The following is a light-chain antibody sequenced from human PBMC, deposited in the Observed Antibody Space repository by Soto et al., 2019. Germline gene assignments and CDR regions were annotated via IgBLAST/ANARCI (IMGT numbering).Light chain of an antibody. Sequence: DIQMTQSPFSLSASVGDRFTITCRASQSITRELNWYQQKPGKAPNLLIYATFTFESWVPSRFSGSGSGTDFTLTISSLQLEDFATYYCQQNYSTPLAFGGGTKVDIK. CDR2: ATF. V-gene: IGKV1-39*01. CDR1: QSITRE. CDR3: QQNYSTPLA. J-gene: IGKJ4*01.